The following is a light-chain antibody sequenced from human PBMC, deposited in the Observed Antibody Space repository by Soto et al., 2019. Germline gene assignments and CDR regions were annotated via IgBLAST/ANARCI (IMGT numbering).Light chain of an antibody. CDR1: SSDVGAYNY. CDR3: NSYTTSSDTRSA. CDR2: DVS. J-gene: IGLJ1*01. V-gene: IGLV2-14*01. Sequence: LTHPASLSGSPGQSITISCTGTSSDVGAYNYVSWYQQHPGKAPKLLIYDVSTRPSGVSNRFSGSKSGNTASLTISGLQAEDEADYYCNSYTTSSDTRSAFGTGTKLTVL.